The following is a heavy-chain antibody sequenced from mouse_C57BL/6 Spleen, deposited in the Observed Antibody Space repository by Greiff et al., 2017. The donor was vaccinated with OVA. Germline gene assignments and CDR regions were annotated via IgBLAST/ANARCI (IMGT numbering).Heavy chain of an antibody. J-gene: IGHJ1*03. CDR3: ARLGLIWYFDV. D-gene: IGHD4-1*01. V-gene: IGHV5-17*01. CDR2: ISSGSSTI. Sequence: DVMLVESGGGLVKPGGSLKLSCAASGFTFSDYGMHWVRQAPEKGLEWVAYISSGSSTIYYADTVKGRFTISRDNAKNTLFLQMTSLRSEDTAMYYCARLGLIWYFDVWGTGTTVTVSS. CDR1: GFTFSDYG.